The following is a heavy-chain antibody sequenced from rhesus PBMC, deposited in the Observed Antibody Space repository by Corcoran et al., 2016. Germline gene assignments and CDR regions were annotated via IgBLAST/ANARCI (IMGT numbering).Heavy chain of an antibody. CDR2: IYGSGSST. D-gene: IGHD3-16*01. V-gene: IGHV4-169*01. CDR3: ARNDYYSGSYHYGY. CDR1: GGSISSNY. J-gene: IGHJ4*01. Sequence: QLQLQESGPGLVKPSETLSVTCAVSGGSISSNYGSWLRQPPGKGLEWIGRIYGSGSSTNYNPSRKSRVTLSVDTSKNQLSLKLSSVTAADTAVYYCARNDYYSGSYHYGYWGQGALVTVSS.